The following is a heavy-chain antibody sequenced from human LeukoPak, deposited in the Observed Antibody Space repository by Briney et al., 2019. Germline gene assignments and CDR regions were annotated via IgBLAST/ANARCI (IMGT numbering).Heavy chain of an antibody. CDR3: ARGGDCSGGSCRGGFDY. D-gene: IGHD2-15*01. CDR2: INPSGGST. CDR1: GYTFTSYY. Sequence: ASVKVSCKXSGYTFTSYYMHWVRQAPGQGLEWMGIINPSGGSTSYAQKFQGRVTMTRDTSTSTVYMELSSLRSEDTAVYYCARGGDCSGGSCRGGFDYWGQGTLVTVSS. V-gene: IGHV1-46*03. J-gene: IGHJ4*02.